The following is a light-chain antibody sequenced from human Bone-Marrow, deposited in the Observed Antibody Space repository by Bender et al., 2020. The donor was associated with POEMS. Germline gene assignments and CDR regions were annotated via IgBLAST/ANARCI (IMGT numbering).Light chain of an antibody. CDR3: CSYSSSSTMWL. J-gene: IGLJ3*02. V-gene: IGLV2-14*02. CDR2: EVS. Sequence: QSALTQPASVSGSPGQSITISCTGTSDDVANYHLVSWYQQHPGKAPKLIIFEVSERPSGISNRFSGSKSGNTASLTISGLQAEDEADYYCCSYSSSSTMWLFGGGTKLTVL. CDR1: SDDVANYHL.